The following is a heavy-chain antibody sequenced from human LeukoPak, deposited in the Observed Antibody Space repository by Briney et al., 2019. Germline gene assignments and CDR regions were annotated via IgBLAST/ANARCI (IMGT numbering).Heavy chain of an antibody. CDR2: LNPRSGNA. Sequence: GASVKVSCKASGYTFISYNINWVRQATGQGLELMGWLNPRSGNAVYLQKFQGRLTITRDTSTDTVYMDLSSLTAEDTAVYYCARGIPLGYCTYGVCYPPYYFDFWGQGTLVTASS. J-gene: IGHJ4*02. CDR1: GYTFISYN. CDR3: ARGIPLGYCTYGVCYPPYYFDF. D-gene: IGHD2-8*01. V-gene: IGHV1-8*03.